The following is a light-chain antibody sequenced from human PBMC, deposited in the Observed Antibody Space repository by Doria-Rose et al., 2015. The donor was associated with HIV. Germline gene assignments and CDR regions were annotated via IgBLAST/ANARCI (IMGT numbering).Light chain of an antibody. J-gene: IGLJ3*02. CDR2: NTY. V-gene: IGLV8-61*01. CDR3: VLYMGSGIWM. Sequence: QAVVTQEPSSSVSLGGTVTLTCGLTSGPVTGAYYPSWHQPTPGPAPRTLIYNTYSLSSGVSDRFSGSILGNKAALTISGAQADDESDYYCVLYMGSGIWMFGGGTKLTVL. CDR1: SGPVTGAYY.